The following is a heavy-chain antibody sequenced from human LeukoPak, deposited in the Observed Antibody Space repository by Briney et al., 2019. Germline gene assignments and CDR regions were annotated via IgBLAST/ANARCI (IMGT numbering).Heavy chain of an antibody. Sequence: PSETLSLTCTASGGSISSYYWSWIRQPPGKGLEWIGYIYYSGSTNYNPSLKSRVTISVDTSKNQFSLKLSSVTAADTAVYYCARLGWNWFDPWGQGTLVTVSS. J-gene: IGHJ5*02. D-gene: IGHD2-21*01. CDR3: ARLGWNWFDP. CDR2: IYYSGST. CDR1: GGSISSYY. V-gene: IGHV4-59*01.